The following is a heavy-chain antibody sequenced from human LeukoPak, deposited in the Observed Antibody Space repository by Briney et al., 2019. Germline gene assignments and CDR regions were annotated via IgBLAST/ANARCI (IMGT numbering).Heavy chain of an antibody. CDR1: GFTFSSYS. CDR3: ARGDGYISRFDY. D-gene: IGHD5-24*01. Sequence: GGSLRLSCATSGFTFSSYSMNWVRQAPGKGLEWVSSISSSSSYIYYADSVKGRFTISRDNAKNSLYLQMNSLRAEDTAVYYCARGDGYISRFDYWGQGTLVTVSS. CDR2: ISSSSSYI. J-gene: IGHJ4*02. V-gene: IGHV3-21*01.